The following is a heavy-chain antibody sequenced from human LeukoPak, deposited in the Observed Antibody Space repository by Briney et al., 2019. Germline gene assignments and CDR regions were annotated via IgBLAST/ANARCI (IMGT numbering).Heavy chain of an antibody. V-gene: IGHV1-18*01. Sequence: ASVKVSCKASGYTFTSYGISWVRQAPGQGLAWMGWIRAYNGNTNYAQKLQGRVTMTTDTSTSTAYMELRSLRSDDTAVYYCARVGAAGLPDWNMDVWGKGTTVTVSS. CDR1: GYTFTSYG. J-gene: IGHJ6*03. CDR2: IRAYNGNT. CDR3: ARVGAAGLPDWNMDV. D-gene: IGHD6-13*01.